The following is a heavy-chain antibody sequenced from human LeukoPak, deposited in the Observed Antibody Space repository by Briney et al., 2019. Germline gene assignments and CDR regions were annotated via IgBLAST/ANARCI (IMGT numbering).Heavy chain of an antibody. CDR1: GFTFSSYA. CDR2: ISGSGGST. CDR3: ARVDTVPTHYYYYMDV. V-gene: IGHV3-23*01. Sequence: GGSLRLSCAASGFTFSSYAMSWVRQAPGKGLEWVSAISGSGGSTYYADSVKGRFTISRDNSKNTLYLQMNSLRAEDTAVYYCARVDTVPTHYYYYMDVWGKGTTVTVSS. J-gene: IGHJ6*03. D-gene: IGHD2-2*02.